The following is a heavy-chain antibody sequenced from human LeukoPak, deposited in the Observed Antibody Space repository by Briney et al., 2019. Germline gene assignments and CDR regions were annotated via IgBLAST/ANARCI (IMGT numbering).Heavy chain of an antibody. CDR1: GFSVGNNY. V-gene: IGHV3-66*01. D-gene: IGHD6-19*01. J-gene: IGHJ4*02. CDR2: IDAGRAT. Sequence: GGSLRLSCTASGFSVGNNYMSWGRQSPGGGLEWVSVIDAGRATFHSESVKGRFKVSRDDSRNTVHLQMNSLRAEDTAVYYCATEGGGFSSAWYMWDNWGQGNLVTVSS. CDR3: ATEGGGFSSAWYMWDN.